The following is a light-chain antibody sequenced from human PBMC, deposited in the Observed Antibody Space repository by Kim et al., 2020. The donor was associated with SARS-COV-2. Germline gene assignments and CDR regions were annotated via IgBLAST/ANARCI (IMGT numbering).Light chain of an antibody. V-gene: IGLV2-14*03. CDR2: DVN. J-gene: IGLJ1*01. CDR3: SSYASTRSYV. CDR1: SSDVGAYNY. Sequence: QSVLTQPASVSGSPGQSITISCTGTSSDVGAYNYVSWYQQHPGKAPKLMIFDVNKRPSGLSNRFSGSKSGNTASLTISGLQAEDEADYYCSSYASTRSYVFGSGTKVTVL.